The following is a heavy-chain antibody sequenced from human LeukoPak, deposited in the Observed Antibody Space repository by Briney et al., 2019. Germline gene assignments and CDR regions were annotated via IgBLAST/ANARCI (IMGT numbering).Heavy chain of an antibody. CDR1: GGSINSYY. Sequence: PSETLSLTCTVSGGSINSYYWSWIRQPPGKGLQWIGRIHYSGSTNYNPSLKSRVTISVDTSKNQFSLKLSSVTAADTAVYYCARSHVYCGGDCYFWDYWGQGTLVTVSS. J-gene: IGHJ4*02. CDR2: IHYSGST. V-gene: IGHV4-59*08. D-gene: IGHD2-21*02. CDR3: ARSHVYCGGDCYFWDY.